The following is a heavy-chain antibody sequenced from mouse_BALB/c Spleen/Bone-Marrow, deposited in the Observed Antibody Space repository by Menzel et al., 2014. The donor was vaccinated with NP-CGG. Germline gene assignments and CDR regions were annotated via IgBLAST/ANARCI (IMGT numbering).Heavy chain of an antibody. CDR1: GFNIXDTY. CDR3: AREYYGNYARYFDA. Sequence: EVKLQESGAELVKPGASVKLSCTASGFNIXDTYMNWVKQRPEQGLEWIGRIDPANGNTKYDPKFQGKATITADTSSNTAYLQLSSLTSEDTAVYYCAREYYGNYARYFDAWGAGTTVTVSS. V-gene: IGHV14-3*02. CDR2: IDPANGNT. D-gene: IGHD2-1*01. J-gene: IGHJ1*01.